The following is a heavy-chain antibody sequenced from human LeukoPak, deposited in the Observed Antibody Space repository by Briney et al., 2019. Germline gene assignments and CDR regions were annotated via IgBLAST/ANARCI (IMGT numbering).Heavy chain of an antibody. D-gene: IGHD3-22*01. CDR2: MNPNSGNT. V-gene: IGHV1-8*01. CDR1: GYTFTSYD. CDR3: ARARGPGDSSADY. Sequence: ASVKVSCKASGYTFTSYDINWVRQATGQGLEWMGWMNPNSGNTGYAQKFQGRVTMTRDTSTSTVYMELSSLRSEDTAVYYCARARGPGDSSADYWGQGTLVTVSS. J-gene: IGHJ4*02.